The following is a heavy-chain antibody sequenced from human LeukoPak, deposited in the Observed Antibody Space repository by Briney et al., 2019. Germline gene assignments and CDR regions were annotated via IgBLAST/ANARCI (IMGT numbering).Heavy chain of an antibody. CDR1: GFTFDDYA. J-gene: IGHJ4*02. V-gene: IGHV3-9*01. CDR3: AKGSYGATVVTPIDY. CDR2: ISWNSGSI. Sequence: GGSLRLSCAASGFTFDDYAVHWVRQAPGKGLEWVSGISWNSGSIGYADSVKGRFTISRDNAKNSLYLQMNSLRAEDTALYYCAKGSYGATVVTPIDYWGQGTLVTVSS. D-gene: IGHD4-23*01.